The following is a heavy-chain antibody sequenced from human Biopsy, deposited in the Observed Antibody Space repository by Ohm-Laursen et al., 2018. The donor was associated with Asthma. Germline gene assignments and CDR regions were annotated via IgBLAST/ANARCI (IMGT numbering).Heavy chain of an antibody. CDR1: GYTFTSYY. V-gene: IGHV1-46*01. CDR2: INPPTGDT. Sequence: ASVKVSCKVSGYTFTSYYIHWVRQAPGQGLEWVGIINPPTGDTSYAQKFLGRVTVTRDTSTSTVYTELSSLRSEDTAVYYCALSQFDYWGQGTLLTVSS. J-gene: IGHJ4*02. CDR3: ALSQFDY.